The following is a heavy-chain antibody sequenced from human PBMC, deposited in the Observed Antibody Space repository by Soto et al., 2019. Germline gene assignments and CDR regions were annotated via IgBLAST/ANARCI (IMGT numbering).Heavy chain of an antibody. CDR2: ISYDGSNK. CDR3: AKDQVGATWSPAPGHYYYYGMDG. Sequence: GGSLRLSCAASGFTFSSYGMHWVRQAPGKGLEWVAVISYDGSNKYYADSVKGRFTISRDNSKNTLYLQMNSLRAEDTAVYYCAKDQVGATWSPAPGHYYYYGMDGWGQGTTVTVAS. V-gene: IGHV3-30*18. J-gene: IGHJ6*01. D-gene: IGHD1-26*01. CDR1: GFTFSSYG.